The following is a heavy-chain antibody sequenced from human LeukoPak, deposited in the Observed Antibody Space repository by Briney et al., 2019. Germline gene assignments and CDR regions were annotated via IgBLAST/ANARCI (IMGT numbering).Heavy chain of an antibody. D-gene: IGHD1-26*01. CDR2: ISSSSTYI. Sequence: GGSLRLSCAASGFTFSSYAMSWVRQAPGKGLEWVSSISSSSTYIYYADSMKGRFTISRDNAKSSLYLQMNSLRAEDTAVYFCARVSIVGAPRGAFDIWGQGTMVTVSS. CDR3: ARVSIVGAPRGAFDI. V-gene: IGHV3-21*01. CDR1: GFTFSSYA. J-gene: IGHJ3*02.